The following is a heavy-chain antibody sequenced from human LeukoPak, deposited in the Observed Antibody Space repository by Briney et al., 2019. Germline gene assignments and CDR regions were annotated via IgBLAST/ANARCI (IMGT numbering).Heavy chain of an antibody. V-gene: IGHV3-7*01. CDR1: GFTFSSYW. J-gene: IGHJ3*02. Sequence: GGSLRLSCAASGFTFSSYWMSWVRQAPGKGLEWVANIKQDGSEKYYVDSVKGRFTISRDNAKNSLYLQMNSLRAEDTAVYYCARDAETKIVEENAFDIWGQGTRVTVSS. D-gene: IGHD2/OR15-2a*01. CDR2: IKQDGSEK. CDR3: ARDAETKIVEENAFDI.